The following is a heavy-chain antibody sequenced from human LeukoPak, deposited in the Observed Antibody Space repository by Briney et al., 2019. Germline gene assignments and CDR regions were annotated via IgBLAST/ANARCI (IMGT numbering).Heavy chain of an antibody. CDR2: IYYSGSS. D-gene: IGHD5-18*01. CDR1: GGSISSYY. Sequence: PSETLSLTCTVSGGSISSYYWSWIRQPPGKGLEWIGYIYYSGSSNYNPSLKSRVTISVDTSKNQFSLKLSSVTAADTAVYYCASSVDTSMVNYWGQGTQVTVSS. CDR3: ASSVDTSMVNY. J-gene: IGHJ4*02. V-gene: IGHV4-59*01.